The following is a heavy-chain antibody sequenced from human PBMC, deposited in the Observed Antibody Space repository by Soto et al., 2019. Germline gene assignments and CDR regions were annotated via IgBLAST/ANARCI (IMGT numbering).Heavy chain of an antibody. CDR2: ISFDGDK. CDR1: GFDFSNSG. V-gene: IGHV3-30*03. CDR3: ARDYARGWCQF. D-gene: IGHD2-8*02. Sequence: GGSLRLSCTASGFDFSNSGIQWVRQTPGKGLEWVVLISFDGDKYYVDSVKGRFTISRDNPTNTVYLQMNRLRPEDTGVYYCARDYARGWCQFWGQGTLVTVSS. J-gene: IGHJ4*02.